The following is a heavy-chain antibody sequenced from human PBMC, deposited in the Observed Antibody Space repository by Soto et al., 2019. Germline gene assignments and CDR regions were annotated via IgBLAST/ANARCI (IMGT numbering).Heavy chain of an antibody. CDR1: SYG. V-gene: IGHV3-23*01. J-gene: IGHJ4*02. D-gene: IGHD1-7*01. CDR3: AKDRRAGGNYGFYSDF. CDR2: SSATGAGT. Sequence: SYGMTWVRQAPGKGLEWVSFSSATGAGTYYADSVKGRFTISRDNSKNTLYLQMTSLRADDTAVYYCAKDRRAGGNYGFYSDFWGQGALVTVSS.